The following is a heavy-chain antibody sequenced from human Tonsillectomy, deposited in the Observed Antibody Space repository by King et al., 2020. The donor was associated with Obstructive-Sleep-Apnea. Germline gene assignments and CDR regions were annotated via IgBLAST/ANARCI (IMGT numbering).Heavy chain of an antibody. CDR3: ASPGSGRVGAFNY. D-gene: IGHD1-26*01. CDR1: GDSISSGGYY. J-gene: IGHJ4*02. V-gene: IGHV4-31*03. CDR2: IYFSGST. Sequence: QVQLQESGPGLVKPSQTLSLTCTVSGDSISSGGYYWSWIRQHPGKALEYIGSIYFSGSTYNNPSLKSRLTISLATPKNHFSLNLSSVTAADTAVYYCASPGSGRVGAFNYWSQGTLVTVSS.